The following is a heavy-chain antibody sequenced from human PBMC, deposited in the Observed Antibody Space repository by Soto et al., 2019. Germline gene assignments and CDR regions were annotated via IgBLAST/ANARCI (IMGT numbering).Heavy chain of an antibody. D-gene: IGHD4-17*01. CDR2: VSGSGGST. CDR1: GFTFSSYA. J-gene: IGHJ4*02. Sequence: EVQLLESGGGLVQPGGSLRLSCAASGFTFSSYAMSWVRQAPGKGLEWVSAVSGSGGSTYYADSVKGRFTISRDNSKNTLYLQMNSLRAEDTAVYYCAKDYDYGDYGPLDYWGQGTLVTVSS. V-gene: IGHV3-23*01. CDR3: AKDYDYGDYGPLDY.